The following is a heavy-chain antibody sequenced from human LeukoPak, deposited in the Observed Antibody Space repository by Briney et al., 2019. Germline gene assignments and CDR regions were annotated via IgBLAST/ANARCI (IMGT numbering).Heavy chain of an antibody. D-gene: IGHD7-27*01. V-gene: IGHV3-23*01. CDR2: IGSSGGGI. J-gene: IGHJ4*02. Sequence: GGSLRLSCAASGFTFSTYTMYWVRHPPGKRLEWVSIIGSSGGGIHYADSVKGWFTISRDNSKNALYLQMNSLRVEDTAVYYCAIDPNWGTHSWGQGVLVTVSS. CDR1: GFTFSTYT. CDR3: AIDPNWGTHS.